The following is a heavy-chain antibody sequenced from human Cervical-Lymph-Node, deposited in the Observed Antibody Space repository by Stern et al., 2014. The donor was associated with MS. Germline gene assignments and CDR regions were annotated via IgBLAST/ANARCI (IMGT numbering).Heavy chain of an antibody. CDR2: ISGVGNYI. CDR3: ARYQVGIYGVGWFDL. J-gene: IGHJ5*02. V-gene: IGHV3-21*02. D-gene: IGHD4-17*01. Sequence: EVQLVESGGGLVKPGGSLNLSCAVSGFTFSGYTMNWVRQAPGKGLEWVSSISGVGNYIYYSDSVKGRFTVSRDNAKNSLFLRMNSLRAEDTAVYYCARYQVGIYGVGWFDLWGQGTLVTVSS. CDR1: GFTFSGYT.